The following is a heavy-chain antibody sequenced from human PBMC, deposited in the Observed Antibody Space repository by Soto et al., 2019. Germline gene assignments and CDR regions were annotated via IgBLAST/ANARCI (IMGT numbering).Heavy chain of an antibody. Sequence: EVQLLESGGGLVQPGGSLRLSCAASGFTFSSYAMNWVRQAPGKGLEWVSAISGSGGSTYYADSVKGRFTISRDNSKNAMYLQMNSLRAEDTAVYYGEKYDELLARGVPFDYWGQGTLVTVSS. CDR3: EKYDELLARGVPFDY. D-gene: IGHD3-10*01. J-gene: IGHJ4*02. CDR1: GFTFSSYA. CDR2: ISGSGGST. V-gene: IGHV3-23*01.